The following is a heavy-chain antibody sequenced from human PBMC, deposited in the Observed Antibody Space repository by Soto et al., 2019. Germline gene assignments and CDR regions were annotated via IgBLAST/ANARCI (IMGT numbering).Heavy chain of an antibody. CDR3: ARSIVVDLRSAFDI. CDR2: ISYDGRRK. D-gene: IGHD1-26*01. J-gene: IGHJ3*02. V-gene: IGHV3-30*04. CDR1: XXTFSSYA. Sequence: QVQLVESGGGGVQPGRSLRLSCAAXXXTFSSYAMNWVRQAPGKGLEWVAVISYDGRRKYFADSVKGRLTISIDNSNNTVYLLMNSLRADDRAVDSCARSIVVDLRSAFDIWGQGTMVTVSS.